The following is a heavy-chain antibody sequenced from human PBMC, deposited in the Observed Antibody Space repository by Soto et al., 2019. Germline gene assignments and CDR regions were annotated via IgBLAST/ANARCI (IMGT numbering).Heavy chain of an antibody. CDR1: GDSVCTDRRC. J-gene: IGHJ6*02. CDR2: TYYKSKWYN. CDR3: SRGMPDLFHYGMDA. D-gene: IGHD2-2*01. Sequence: PSQTLSLTYAICGDSVCTDRRCWNWIRESPSGGLEWLGRTYYKSKWYNEYAVSVKGRISINPDTSKNQLSLQLNSVTPDDTAVYYCSRGMPDLFHYGMDAWGQGTRVRVSS. V-gene: IGHV6-1*01.